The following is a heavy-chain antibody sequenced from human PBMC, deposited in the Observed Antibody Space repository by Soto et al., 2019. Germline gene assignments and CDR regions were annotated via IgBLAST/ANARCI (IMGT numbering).Heavy chain of an antibody. CDR1: GYTFTSYD. D-gene: IGHD3-3*01. CDR2: MNPNSGNT. Sequence: QVQLVQSGAEVKKPGASVKVSCKASGYTFTSYDINWVRQATGQGLEWMGWMNPNSGNTGYAQKFQGRVTMTRNTSISTAYLELSSLRSGDTAVYYCAGVPGRLDFWSGYYATYGMDVWGQGTTVTVSS. CDR3: AGVPGRLDFWSGYYATYGMDV. V-gene: IGHV1-8*01. J-gene: IGHJ6*02.